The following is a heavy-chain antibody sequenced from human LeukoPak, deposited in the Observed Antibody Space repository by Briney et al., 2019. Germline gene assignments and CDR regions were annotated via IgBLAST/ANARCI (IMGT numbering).Heavy chain of an antibody. Sequence: PGGSLRLSCAASGLTFSSSSFNWVRQAPGKGLEWVSSISSSGRYISYADSVKGRFTISRDNAKNSLYLQMNSLRVEDTAVYYCATTLIELWAHWGQGTLATVSS. CDR1: GLTFSSSS. CDR3: ATTLIELWAH. V-gene: IGHV3-21*06. D-gene: IGHD1-7*01. J-gene: IGHJ4*02. CDR2: ISSSGRYI.